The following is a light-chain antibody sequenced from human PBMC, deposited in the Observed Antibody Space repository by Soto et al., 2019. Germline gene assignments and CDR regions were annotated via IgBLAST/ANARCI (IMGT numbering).Light chain of an antibody. V-gene: IGLV2-14*01. Sequence: QSVLTQPASVSGSPGQSITISCTGTSSDVGSYNYVSWYQQHPGKAPELMIYEVSDRPSGISSRFSGSKSGNTASLTISGLQTEDEADYYCSSYTSSSTLFGTGTNVTVL. CDR3: SSYTSSSTL. CDR2: EVS. J-gene: IGLJ1*01. CDR1: SSDVGSYNY.